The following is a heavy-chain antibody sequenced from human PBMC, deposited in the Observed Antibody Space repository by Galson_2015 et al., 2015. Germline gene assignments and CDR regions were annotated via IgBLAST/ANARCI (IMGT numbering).Heavy chain of an antibody. V-gene: IGHV2-5*01. D-gene: IGHD1-20*01. CDR2: IYWNDAK. Sequence: PALVKPTQTLTLTCTFSGFSFYGSGEGVGWIRQPPGRALEWLALIYWNDAKGYSPYLRGRLTIPQDTSKKQVVLTMTNMDPVDTATYYCAYRRGSITLGYWGQGTLVTVSA. J-gene: IGHJ4*02. CDR1: GFSFYGSGEG. CDR3: AYRRGSITLGY.